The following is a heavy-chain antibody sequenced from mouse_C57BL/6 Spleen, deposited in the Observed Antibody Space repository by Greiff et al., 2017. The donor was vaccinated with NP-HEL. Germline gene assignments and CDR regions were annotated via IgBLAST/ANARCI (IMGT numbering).Heavy chain of an antibody. V-gene: IGHV1-26*01. D-gene: IGHD1-1*01. CDR3: ALTTLVAPYWFDY. Sequence: EVQLQQSGPELVKPGASVKISCKASGYTFTDYYMNWVKQSHGKSLEWIGDINPNNGGTSYNQKLKGKATLTVDKSSSTAYMELRSLTSEDSAVYYCALTTLVAPYWFDYWGQGTTLTVSS. J-gene: IGHJ2*01. CDR2: INPNNGGT. CDR1: GYTFTDYY.